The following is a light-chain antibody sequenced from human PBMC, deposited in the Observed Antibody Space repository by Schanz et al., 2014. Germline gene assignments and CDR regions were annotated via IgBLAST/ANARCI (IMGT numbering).Light chain of an antibody. CDR2: GAF. Sequence: EVVLTQSPGSLSLSPGERGTLSCRASQGVTSNYLAWYQQRPGQAPRLLIYGAFDRATGIPDRFSGSGSGTDFTLTISSLEPEDFAVYYCQQRRSWPQTFGQGTKVEIK. J-gene: IGKJ1*01. V-gene: IGKV3D-20*02. CDR3: QQRRSWPQT. CDR1: QGVTSNY.